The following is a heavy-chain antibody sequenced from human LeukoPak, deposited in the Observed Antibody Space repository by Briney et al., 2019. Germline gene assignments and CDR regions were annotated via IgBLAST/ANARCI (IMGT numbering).Heavy chain of an antibody. V-gene: IGHV3-7*05. J-gene: IGHJ6*02. CDR1: GFTFSSYW. D-gene: IGHD6-13*01. CDR3: ARDPYSRTWSCGMDV. CDR2: IKQDGSEE. Sequence: PGGSLRLSCAASGFTFSSYWMSWVRQAPGKGLEWVGNIKQDGSEEVYVDSVKGRFTISRDNAKNLLFLQLNTLRAEDTAVYYCARDPYSRTWSCGMDVWGQGTTVTVSS.